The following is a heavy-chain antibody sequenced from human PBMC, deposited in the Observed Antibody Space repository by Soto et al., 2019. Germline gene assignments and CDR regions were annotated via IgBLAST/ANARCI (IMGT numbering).Heavy chain of an antibody. Sequence: QVQLQESGPGLVKPSETLSLTCTVSGGSISSYYWSWIRQPPGKGLEWIGYIYYSGSTKYNPSLKSRVTISVDTSKTRFSLRLSSVTAADTAVYYCARVWGGAFDFWGQGTMVTVSS. J-gene: IGHJ3*01. V-gene: IGHV4-59*01. CDR1: GGSISSYY. D-gene: IGHD3-10*01. CDR2: IYYSGST. CDR3: ARVWGGAFDF.